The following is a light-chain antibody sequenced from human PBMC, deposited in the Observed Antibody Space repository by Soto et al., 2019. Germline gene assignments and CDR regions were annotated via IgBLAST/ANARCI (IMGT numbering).Light chain of an antibody. V-gene: IGLV1-44*01. CDR2: SDN. J-gene: IGLJ2*01. CDR3: AAWDDSVNGVL. CDR1: SSNIGSNS. Sequence: QSVLTQPPSTSGTPGQRVTISCSGSSSNIGSNSVNWYQQLPGTAPKLLISSDNQRPSGVPDRFSGSKSGASASLAISGLQSDDEADYYCAAWDDSVNGVLFGGGTKVTVL.